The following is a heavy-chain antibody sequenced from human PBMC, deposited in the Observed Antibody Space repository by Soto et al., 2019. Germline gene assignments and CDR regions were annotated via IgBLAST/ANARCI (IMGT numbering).Heavy chain of an antibody. CDR1: GFTFSTYA. V-gene: IGHV3-23*01. J-gene: IGHJ4*02. CDR3: ATDRPRRTSGYVFDY. Sequence: EVQLLESGGKLVQPGGSLTLSCAASGFTFSTYAMAWVRQAPGKGLEWVSGVSASGLNTDYADPVKGRFYISRDNSKNPVSLHMNSLRAEDTALYYCATDRPRRTSGYVFDYWGQGTPVTVSS. D-gene: IGHD5-18*01. CDR2: VSASGLNT.